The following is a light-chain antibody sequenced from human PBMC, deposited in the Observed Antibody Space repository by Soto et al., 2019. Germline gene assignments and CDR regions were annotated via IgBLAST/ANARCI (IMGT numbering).Light chain of an antibody. V-gene: IGKV3-20*01. CDR1: QSVSSTY. J-gene: IGKJ5*01. CDR2: GAS. CDR3: QQFDDSVT. Sequence: EIVLTQSPATLSLSPGERATLSCRASQSVSSTYLAWYQQKPGQAPRLLMYGASDRATGTPGRFSGSGSGTDFTLTISGLEPEDSAVYYCQQFDDSVTFGQGTRLEIK.